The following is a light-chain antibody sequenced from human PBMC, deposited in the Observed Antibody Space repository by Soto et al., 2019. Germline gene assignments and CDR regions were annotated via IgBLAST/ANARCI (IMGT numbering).Light chain of an antibody. CDR2: EVN. CDR3: GSSAGNNIFL. Sequence: QSVLTQPPSASGSPGQSVTFSCTGTSSDIGAYVSWYQHHPGKAPKLVISEVNKRPSGVPDRFSGSKSGNTASLTVSGLQAEDEADYYCGSSAGNNIFLFGGGTKVTVL. J-gene: IGLJ2*01. V-gene: IGLV2-8*01. CDR1: SSDIGAY.